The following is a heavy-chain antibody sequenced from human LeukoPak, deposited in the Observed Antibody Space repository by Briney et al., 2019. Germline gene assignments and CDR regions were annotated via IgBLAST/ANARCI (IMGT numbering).Heavy chain of an antibody. J-gene: IGHJ4*02. V-gene: IGHV3-7*01. CDR1: GFTFSSYW. CDR3: ARRTTPGSYAENFDY. CDR2: IKQDGSGK. Sequence: SGGSLRLSCAASGFTFSSYWMSWVRQAPGKGLEWVANIKQDGSGKYYVDSVKGRFTISRDNAKNSLYLQMNSLRAEDTAVYYCARRTTPGSYAENFDYWGQGTLVTVSS. D-gene: IGHD1-26*01.